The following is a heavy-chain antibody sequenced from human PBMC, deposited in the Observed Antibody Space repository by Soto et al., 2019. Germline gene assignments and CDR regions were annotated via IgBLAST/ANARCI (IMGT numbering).Heavy chain of an antibody. CDR3: ARDRYCTNGVCYNLEGHWFDP. CDR1: GGFISSGGYY. V-gene: IGHV4-31*03. J-gene: IGHJ5*02. D-gene: IGHD2-8*01. Sequence: PSETLSLTCTVSGGFISSGGYYWSWIRQHPGKGLEWIGYIYYSGSTYYNPSLKSRVTISVDTSKNQFSLKLSSVTAADTAVYYCARDRYCTNGVCYNLEGHWFDPWGQGSLVTVSS. CDR2: IYYSGST.